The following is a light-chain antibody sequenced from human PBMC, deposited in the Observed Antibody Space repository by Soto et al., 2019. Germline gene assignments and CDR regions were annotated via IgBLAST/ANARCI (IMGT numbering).Light chain of an antibody. CDR3: CSYAGSSTPVV. Sequence: QSVLTQPASVSGSPGQSNTISCTGTSSDVGSYNLVSWYQQHPGKAPKLMIYEGTTRPSGVSNRFSGSKSGNTASLTISGLQAEDEADYYCCSYAGSSTPVVFGGGTKLTVL. CDR1: SSDVGSYNL. V-gene: IGLV2-23*01. J-gene: IGLJ2*01. CDR2: EGT.